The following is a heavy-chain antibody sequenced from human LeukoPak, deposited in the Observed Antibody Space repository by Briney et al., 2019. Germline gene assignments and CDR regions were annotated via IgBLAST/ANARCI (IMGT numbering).Heavy chain of an antibody. CDR1: GFTFSSYA. CDR2: ISGSGGST. V-gene: IGHV3-23*01. CDR3: ANSVVYAHYYFDY. J-gene: IGHJ4*02. Sequence: GGSLRLFCAASGFTFSSYAMSWVRQAPGKGLEWVSAISGSGGSTYYADSVKGRFTISRDNSKNTLYLQMNSLRAEDTAVYYCANSVVYAHYYFDYWGQGTLVTVSS. D-gene: IGHD2-8*02.